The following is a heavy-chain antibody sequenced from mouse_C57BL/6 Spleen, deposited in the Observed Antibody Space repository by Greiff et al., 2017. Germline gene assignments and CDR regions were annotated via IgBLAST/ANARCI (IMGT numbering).Heavy chain of an antibody. CDR3: AREDGSSVMDD. V-gene: IGHV1-59*01. CDR2: IDPSDSYT. J-gene: IGHJ4*01. CDR1: GYTFTSYW. Sequence: QVQLQQPGAELVRPGTSVKLSCKASGYTFTSYWMHWVKQRPGQGLEWIGVIDPSDSYTNYNQKFKGKATLPVDTSSSTAYMQLSSLTSEYSAVDYCAREDGSSVMDDWGQGTSVTVSS. D-gene: IGHD1-1*01.